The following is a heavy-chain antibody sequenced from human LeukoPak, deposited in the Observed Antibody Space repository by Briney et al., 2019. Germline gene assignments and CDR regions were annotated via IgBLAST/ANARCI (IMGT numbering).Heavy chain of an antibody. V-gene: IGHV5-51*01. D-gene: IGHD3-22*01. CDR2: IYPGDSDT. CDR3: ARHLRTYYYDSSGYYDAFDI. CDR1: GYSFTSYW. J-gene: IGHJ3*02. Sequence: GESLKISCKGSGYSFTSYWIGWVRQMPGKGLEWMGIIYPGDSDTRYSPPFQGQVTISADKSISTAYLQWSSLKASDTAMYYCARHLRTYYYDSSGYYDAFDIWGQGTMVTVSS.